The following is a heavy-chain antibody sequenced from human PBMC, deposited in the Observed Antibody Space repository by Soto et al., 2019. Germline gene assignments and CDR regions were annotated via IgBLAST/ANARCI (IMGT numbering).Heavy chain of an antibody. Sequence: APVKVSCKASGYTFTGYYMHSVRQAPGQGLEWMGWINPNSGGTNYAQKFQGWVTMTRDTSISTAYMELSRLRSDDTAVYYCARGSEYYDSSGYSLGAFDIWGQGTMVTVSS. D-gene: IGHD3-22*01. CDR2: INPNSGGT. CDR3: ARGSEYYDSSGYSLGAFDI. CDR1: GYTFTGYY. J-gene: IGHJ3*02. V-gene: IGHV1-2*04.